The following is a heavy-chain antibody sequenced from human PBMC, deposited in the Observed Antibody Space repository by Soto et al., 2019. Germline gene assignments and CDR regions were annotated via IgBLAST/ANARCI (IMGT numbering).Heavy chain of an antibody. Sequence: QVQLVQSGAEVKKPGSSVKVSCKGSGDTFHRHALSWVRQAPGQGLEWMGGIIPMFGTANYAQKFQGRVTITADTSTSTAYMELSSLRFEDTAFYSCAVIGSDLDYWGQGTLVAVSS. CDR2: IIPMFGTA. J-gene: IGHJ4*02. V-gene: IGHV1-69*06. CDR1: GDTFHRHA. D-gene: IGHD5-12*01. CDR3: AVIGSDLDY.